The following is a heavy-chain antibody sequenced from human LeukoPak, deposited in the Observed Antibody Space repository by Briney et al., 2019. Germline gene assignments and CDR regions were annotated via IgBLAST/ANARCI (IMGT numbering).Heavy chain of an antibody. J-gene: IGHJ4*02. D-gene: IGHD6-6*01. Sequence: PGRSLRLSCAASGFTFDDYAMHWVRQAPGKGLEWVSGISWNGGSIGYADSVKGRFTISRDNAKNSLYLQMNSLRAEDTALYYCAKGREYSSSSGDYFDYWGQGTLVTVSS. V-gene: IGHV3-9*01. CDR1: GFTFDDYA. CDR3: AKGREYSSSSGDYFDY. CDR2: ISWNGGSI.